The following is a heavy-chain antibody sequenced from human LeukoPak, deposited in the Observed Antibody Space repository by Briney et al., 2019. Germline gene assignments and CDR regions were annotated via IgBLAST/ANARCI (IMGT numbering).Heavy chain of an antibody. D-gene: IGHD3-3*01. Sequence: GGSLRLSCAASGFTFSSYSMNWVRQAPGKGLEWVSSISSSSSYIYYADSVKGRFTISRDNAKNSLYLQMNSLRAEDTAVYYCARVASHYDFWSGYEDAFDIWGRGTMVTVSS. CDR1: GFTFSSYS. CDR2: ISSSSSYI. CDR3: ARVASHYDFWSGYEDAFDI. J-gene: IGHJ3*02. V-gene: IGHV3-21*01.